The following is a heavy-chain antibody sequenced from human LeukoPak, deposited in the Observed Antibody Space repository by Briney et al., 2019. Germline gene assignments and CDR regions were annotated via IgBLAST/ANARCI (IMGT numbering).Heavy chain of an antibody. J-gene: IGHJ5*02. D-gene: IGHD3-22*01. Sequence: SETLSLTCTVSGGSISNSSYYWGWIRQPPGTGLERIGSIYYSGSTYYKSSLKSRITIAVDTSKSQFSLRLTSVTAADTAVYFCARFRFRHSFDPSSYVGRFAPWGQGTLVTVSS. CDR3: ARFRFRHSFDPSSYVGRFAP. CDR2: IYYSGST. V-gene: IGHV4-39*01. CDR1: GGSISNSSYY.